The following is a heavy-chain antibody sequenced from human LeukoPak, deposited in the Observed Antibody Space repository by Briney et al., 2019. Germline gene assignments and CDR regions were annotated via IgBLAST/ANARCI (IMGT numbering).Heavy chain of an antibody. V-gene: IGHV4-30-4*01. Sequence: SETLSLTCTVSGGSIRSQDYYWSWIRQPPGKGLEWIAYIYYSGTTYYNPSLKSRVTLSVDMSKNAFSLNLNSVTAADTAAYYCARAVGGGPFDPWGRGNLVTVSS. CDR2: IYYSGTT. J-gene: IGHJ5*02. CDR3: ARAVGGGPFDP. CDR1: GGSIRSQDYY. D-gene: IGHD1-26*01.